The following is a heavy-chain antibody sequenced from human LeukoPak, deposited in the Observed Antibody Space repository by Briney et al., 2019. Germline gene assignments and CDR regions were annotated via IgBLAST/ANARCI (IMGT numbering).Heavy chain of an antibody. CDR3: ARMDGYNRIFDY. V-gene: IGHV1-69*05. D-gene: IGHD5-24*01. CDR2: IIPIFGTA. Sequence: SVKVSCKASEGTFSSYAISWVRQAPGQGLEWMGGIIPIFGTANYAQKFQGRVTVTTDESTSTAYMELSSLRSEDTAVYYCARMDGYNRIFDYWGQGTLVTVSS. J-gene: IGHJ4*02. CDR1: EGTFSSYA.